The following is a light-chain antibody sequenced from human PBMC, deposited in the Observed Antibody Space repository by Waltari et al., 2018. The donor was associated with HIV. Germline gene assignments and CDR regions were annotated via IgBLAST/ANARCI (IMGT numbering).Light chain of an antibody. CDR2: ATD. J-gene: IGLJ3*02. V-gene: IGLV1-40*01. CDR3: QSYDNSLSGWV. CDR1: DSNIASGYD. Sequence: QSVLTPPPSVLGAPGPGVTVPCTGHDSNIASGYDVHRYQQPLGTAPNLLILATDTRPSGVPDRFSGSKSGTSASLAITGLQAEDEADYYCQSYDNSLSGWVFGGGTKLTV.